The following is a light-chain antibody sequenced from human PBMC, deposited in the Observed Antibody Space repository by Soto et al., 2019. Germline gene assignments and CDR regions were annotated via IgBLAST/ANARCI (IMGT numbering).Light chain of an antibody. V-gene: IGKV3-11*01. J-gene: IGKJ4*01. CDR3: QQRSNWPLT. CDR1: QSVSSY. CDR2: DAS. Sequence: EIVLTHSPATLSLSPGERATLSCRASQSVSSYLAWYQQKPGQAPRLLIYDASNRATGIPARFSGSGSGTDCTLTISSLEPEDFAVYYCQQRSNWPLTFGGGTKVEIK.